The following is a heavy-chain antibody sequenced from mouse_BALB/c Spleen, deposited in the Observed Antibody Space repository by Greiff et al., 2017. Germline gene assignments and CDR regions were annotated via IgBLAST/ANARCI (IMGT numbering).Heavy chain of an antibody. Sequence: VHVKQSGAELVKPGASVKLSCSASGFNIQDTYMHWVQQRPEQGLEWIGRIDPANGNTKYDPKFQGKATIPADTSSNTAYLQLSSLTSEDTAVYYCARSGLLNGSLAWFAYWGQGTLVTVSA. CDR3: ARSGLLNGSLAWFAY. D-gene: IGHD1-1*01. V-gene: IGHV14-3*02. CDR1: GFNIQDTY. J-gene: IGHJ3*01. CDR2: IDPANGNT.